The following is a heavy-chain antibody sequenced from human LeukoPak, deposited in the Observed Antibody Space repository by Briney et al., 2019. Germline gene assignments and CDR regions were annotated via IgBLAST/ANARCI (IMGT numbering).Heavy chain of an antibody. CDR1: GFTFNDYW. D-gene: IGHD3-3*01. CDR3: ARDSRMNYYAS. Sequence: PGGSLRLSCTASGFTFNDYWMTWVRQTPGKGLEWLANINEDGSAKNYVDPVKGRFTISRDNAVNSLYLQMNSLRAEDTAMYYCARDSRMNYYASWGRGTLVTVSS. J-gene: IGHJ5*02. V-gene: IGHV3-7*01. CDR2: INEDGSAK.